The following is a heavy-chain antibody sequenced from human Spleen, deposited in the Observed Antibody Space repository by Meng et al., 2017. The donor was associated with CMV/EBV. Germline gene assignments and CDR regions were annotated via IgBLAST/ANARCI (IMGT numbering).Heavy chain of an antibody. Sequence: SGGSVNSGSNYWTWIRQPPGKGLEWIGFIDYRGITRYNPSLKSRVTLSADASKHQFSLKLTSMTAADSAVYYCARDSGLNGFYNRFDPWGPGTLVTVSS. D-gene: IGHD5-24*01. CDR2: IDYRGIT. CDR1: GGSVNSGSNY. V-gene: IGHV4-61*01. CDR3: ARDSGLNGFYNRFDP. J-gene: IGHJ5*02.